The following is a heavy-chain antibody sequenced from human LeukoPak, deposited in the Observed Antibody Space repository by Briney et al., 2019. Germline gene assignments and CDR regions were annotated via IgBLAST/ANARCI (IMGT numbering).Heavy chain of an antibody. D-gene: IGHD2-15*01. CDR2: ISYDGSNK. CDR3: ARERSYCSGGSCYENDY. CDR1: GFTFSSYA. V-gene: IGHV3-30-3*01. J-gene: IGHJ4*02. Sequence: PGGSLRLPCAASGFTFSSYAMHWVRQAPGKGLEWVAVISYDGSNKYYADSVKGRFTISRDNSKNTLYLQMNSLRAEDTAVYYCARERSYCSGGSCYENDYWGQGTLVTVSS.